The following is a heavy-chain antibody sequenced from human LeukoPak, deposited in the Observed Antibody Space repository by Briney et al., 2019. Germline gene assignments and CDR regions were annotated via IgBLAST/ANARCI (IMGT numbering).Heavy chain of an antibody. Sequence: GGSLRLSCAASGFTFSSYSMNWVRQAPGKGLGWVSSISSSSSYKYYADSVKGGFTISRDNAKNSLYLQMNSLRAEDTAVYYCARDQNEWFGEYFDYWGQGTLVTVSS. D-gene: IGHD3-10*01. V-gene: IGHV3-21*01. CDR2: ISSSSSYK. CDR1: GFTFSSYS. CDR3: ARDQNEWFGEYFDY. J-gene: IGHJ4*02.